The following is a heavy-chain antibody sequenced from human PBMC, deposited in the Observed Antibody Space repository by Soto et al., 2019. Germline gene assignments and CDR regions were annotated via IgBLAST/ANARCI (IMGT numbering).Heavy chain of an antibody. CDR3: TTDVGGLVPSGYFDY. V-gene: IGHV3-15*01. CDR2: IKSKTDGGTT. J-gene: IGHJ4*02. D-gene: IGHD2-2*01. CDR1: GFTFSSYG. Sequence: GSLRLSCAVSGFTFSSYGMTWVRQAPGKGLEWVGRIKSKTDGGTTDYAAPVKGRFTISRDDSKNTLYLQMNSLKTEDTAVYHCTTDVGGLVPSGYFDYWGQGTLVTVPS.